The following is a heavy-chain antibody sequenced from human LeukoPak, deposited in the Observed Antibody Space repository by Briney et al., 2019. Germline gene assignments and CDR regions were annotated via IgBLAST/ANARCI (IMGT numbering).Heavy chain of an antibody. CDR2: IIPIFGTA. D-gene: IGHD1-26*01. CDR3: ARDRGGIVGATNWFDP. V-gene: IGHV1-69*06. J-gene: IGHJ5*02. CDR1: GGTFSSYA. Sequence: GASVKVSCKASGGTFSSYAISWVRQAPGQGLEWMGGIIPIFGTANYAQKFQGRVTITADKSTSTAYMELSSLRSEDTAVYYCARDRGGIVGATNWFDPWGQGTLVTVSS.